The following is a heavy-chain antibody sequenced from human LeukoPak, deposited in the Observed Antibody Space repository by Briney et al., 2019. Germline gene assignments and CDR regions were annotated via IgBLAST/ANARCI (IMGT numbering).Heavy chain of an antibody. D-gene: IGHD5/OR15-5a*01. J-gene: IGHJ4*02. CDR1: GCAFSSDA. CDR3: AKYLVVSTPFFDY. V-gene: IGHV3-23*01. CDR2: ISGSGGIT. Sequence: GGSLRLSCAASGCAFSSDAMTWVRQAPGKGLEWVSAISGSGGITHYAGSVKGRFTISRDNSKNTLYLQMNSLRAEDTAVYYCAKYLVVSTPFFDYWGQGTLVAVSS.